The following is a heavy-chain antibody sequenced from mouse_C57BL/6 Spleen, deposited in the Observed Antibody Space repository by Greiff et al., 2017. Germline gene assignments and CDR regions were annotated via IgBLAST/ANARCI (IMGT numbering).Heavy chain of an antibody. D-gene: IGHD2-4*01. CDR1: GYTFTSYW. V-gene: IGHV1-74*01. CDR2: IHPSDSDT. Sequence: QVQLQQPGAGLVKPGASVKVSCKASGYTFTSYWMHWVKQRPGPGLEWIGRIHPSDSDTNSNQTFKGKATLTVDKSSSTAYMQLSSLTSEDSAVYFCAPYEYDAHFAYWGQGTLVTVSA. J-gene: IGHJ3*01. CDR3: APYEYDAHFAY.